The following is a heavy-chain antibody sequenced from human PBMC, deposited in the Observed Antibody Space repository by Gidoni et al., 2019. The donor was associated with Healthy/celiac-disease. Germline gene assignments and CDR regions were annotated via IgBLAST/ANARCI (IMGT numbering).Heavy chain of an antibody. CDR3: SRAVVVTAFAFDI. CDR2: FSSSSSFI. D-gene: IGHD2-21*02. CDR1: GITVSSYS. Sequence: EVQLVESGGGLVKPGGALRLSCAAAGITVSSYSMNWVRQAPEKGLECVSFFSSSSSFIYYADSVKGRFTISRDNAKNSLYLQMNSLRAEDTAVYYFSRAVVVTAFAFDIWGQGTMVTVSS. V-gene: IGHV3-21*01. J-gene: IGHJ3*02.